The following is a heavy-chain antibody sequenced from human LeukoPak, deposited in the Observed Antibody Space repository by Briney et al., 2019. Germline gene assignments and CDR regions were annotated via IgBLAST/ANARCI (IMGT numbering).Heavy chain of an antibody. CDR1: GYSFTSYW. CDR3: ARLRGSGYDRFDY. Sequence: GEFLKISCKCSGYSFTSYWIGWVRQMPGKGLEWMGIISPGDSKTIYSPSFQGQVTISADKSISTAYLQWSSLKASGTAMYYCARLRGSGYDRFDYWGQGTLVSVSS. CDR2: ISPGDSKT. J-gene: IGHJ4*02. V-gene: IGHV5-51*01. D-gene: IGHD5-12*01.